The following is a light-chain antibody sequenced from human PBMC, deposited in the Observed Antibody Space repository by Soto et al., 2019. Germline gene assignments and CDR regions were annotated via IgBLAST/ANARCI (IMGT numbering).Light chain of an antibody. CDR2: AAS. J-gene: IGKJ4*01. Sequence: EIVMTQSPATLSVSPGERATLSCRASQSVYSNLAWYQHKPGQAPNLLIYAASTRATGIPTRFSGSGSGTEFTITISILQSEDFAVYYYQKYNRWPLTFGGGTKVKIK. CDR1: QSVYSN. V-gene: IGKV3-15*01. CDR3: QKYNRWPLT.